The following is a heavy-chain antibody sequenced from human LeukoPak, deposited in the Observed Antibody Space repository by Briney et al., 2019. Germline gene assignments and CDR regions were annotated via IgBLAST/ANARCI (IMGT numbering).Heavy chain of an antibody. Sequence: PSETLSLTCAVSGGSISSSNWWSWVRQPPGKGLEWIGEIYHSGSTNYNPSLKSRVTISVDKSKNQFSLKLSSVTAADTAVYYCARGERRWLQSAMDVWGQGTTVTVSS. J-gene: IGHJ6*02. CDR3: ARGERRWLQSAMDV. CDR2: IYHSGST. CDR1: GGSISSSNW. V-gene: IGHV4-4*02. D-gene: IGHD5-24*01.